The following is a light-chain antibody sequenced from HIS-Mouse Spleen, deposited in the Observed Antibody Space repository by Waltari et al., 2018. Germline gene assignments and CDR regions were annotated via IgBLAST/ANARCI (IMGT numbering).Light chain of an antibody. CDR1: KLGDKY. Sequence: SYELTQPPSVCVSPGQTASITCSGDKLGDKYACWYQQKPGQSPVLVIYQDSKRPSGIPVRFSGSNSGNTATLTISGTQAMDEADYYCQAWDSSTVVFGGGTKLTVL. J-gene: IGLJ2*01. CDR2: QDS. V-gene: IGLV3-1*01. CDR3: QAWDSSTVV.